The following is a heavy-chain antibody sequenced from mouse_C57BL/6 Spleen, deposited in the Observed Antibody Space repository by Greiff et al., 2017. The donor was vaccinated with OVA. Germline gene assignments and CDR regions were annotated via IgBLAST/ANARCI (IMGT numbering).Heavy chain of an antibody. V-gene: IGHV10-3*01. CDR1: GFTFNTYA. Sequence: EVKVVESGGGLVQPKGSLKLSCAASGFTFNTYAMHWVRQAPGKGLEWVARIRSKSSNYATYYADSVKDRFTISRDDSQSMLYLQMNNLKTEDTAMYYCVRDPLYYYGSWYFDVWGTGTTVTASS. CDR3: VRDPLYYYGSWYFDV. J-gene: IGHJ1*03. CDR2: IRSKSSNYAT. D-gene: IGHD1-1*01.